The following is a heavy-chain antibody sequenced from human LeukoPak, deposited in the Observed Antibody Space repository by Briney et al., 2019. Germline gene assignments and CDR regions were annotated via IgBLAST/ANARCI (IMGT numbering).Heavy chain of an antibody. CDR1: GGSISSYY. CDR3: ARGGPPGYYYDYYMDV. V-gene: IGHV4-59*01. J-gene: IGHJ6*03. Sequence: SETLSLTCTVSGGSISSYYWSWIRQPPGKGLEWIGYMYYSGSTNYNPSLKSRVTISVDTSKSQFSLKMSSVTAADTAVYFCARGGPPGYYYDYYMDVWGKGTTVTISS. CDR2: MYYSGST.